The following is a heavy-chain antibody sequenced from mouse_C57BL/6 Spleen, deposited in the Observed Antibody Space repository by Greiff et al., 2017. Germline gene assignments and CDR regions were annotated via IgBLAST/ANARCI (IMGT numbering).Heavy chain of an antibody. CDR1: GYTFTDYY. CDR2: INPYNGGT. CDR3: ARATVAYWYFDV. V-gene: IGHV1-19*01. Sequence: EVQLQQSGPVLVKPGASVTMSCKASGYTFTDYYLNWVKQSHGKSLEWIGVINPYNGGTSYNQKFNGKATLTVDKSSSTAYMELNSLTSEDSAVYYCARATVAYWYFDVWGTGTTVTVSS. D-gene: IGHD1-1*01. J-gene: IGHJ1*03.